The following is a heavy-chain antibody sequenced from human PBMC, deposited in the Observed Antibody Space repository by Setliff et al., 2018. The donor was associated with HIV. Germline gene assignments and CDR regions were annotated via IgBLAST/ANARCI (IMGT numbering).Heavy chain of an antibody. D-gene: IGHD5-12*01. Sequence: SETLSLTCIVSGASIRSYYWAWIRQSPGRGLQYLGHLYYSGSTNYNPSLKRRITMSMDTSKNQFSLQLSSVTAADTAVYYCARIPWVATLWGGAFDLWGHGTMVTVSS. V-gene: IGHV4-59*01. CDR3: ARIPWVATLWGGAFDL. J-gene: IGHJ3*01. CDR1: GASIRSYY. CDR2: LYYSGST.